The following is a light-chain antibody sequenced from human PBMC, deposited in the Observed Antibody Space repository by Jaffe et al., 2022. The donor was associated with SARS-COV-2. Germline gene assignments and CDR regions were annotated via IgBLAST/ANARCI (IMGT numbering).Light chain of an antibody. CDR3: QQYDNWPPWT. CDR1: QSVSSK. J-gene: IGKJ1*01. Sequence: EVVMTQSPATLSVSPGERATLFCRASQSVSSKVAWYQQKPGQAPRLLIYGASTRATGIPVRFSGSGSGTEFTLTISSLQSEDFAVYYCQQYDNWPPWTFGQGTKVDMK. CDR2: GAS. V-gene: IGKV3-15*01.